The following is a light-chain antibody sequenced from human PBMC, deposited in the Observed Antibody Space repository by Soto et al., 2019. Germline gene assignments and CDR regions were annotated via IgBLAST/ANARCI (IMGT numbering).Light chain of an antibody. J-gene: IGKJ1*01. CDR1: QTIYSW. V-gene: IGKV1-5*03. CDR2: KAS. CDR3: QQYYSYPRT. Sequence: DIQMTQSPSTLSASVGDTVTITCRASQTIYSWMAWYQQKPGQAPKLLIYKASSLESGVPSRFSGSGSGTEFTLTISCLQSEDFATYYCQQYYSYPRTFGQGTKVDIK.